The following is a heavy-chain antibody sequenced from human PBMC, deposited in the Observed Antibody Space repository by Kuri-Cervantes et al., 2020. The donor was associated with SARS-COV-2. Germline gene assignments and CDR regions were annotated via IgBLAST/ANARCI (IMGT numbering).Heavy chain of an antibody. V-gene: IGHV2-70*11. D-gene: IGHD4-11*01. CDR3: ARIQATTVIADY. J-gene: IGHJ4*02. Sequence: SGPTLVKPTQTLTLTCTFSGFSLSPSGMCVSWIRQPPGKALEWLARIDWDDDKYYKTSLKTRLTISKDTSKNQVVLTMTSVDPVDTATYYCARIQATTVIADYWGQGTLVTVSS. CDR1: GFSLSPSGMC. CDR2: IDWDDDK.